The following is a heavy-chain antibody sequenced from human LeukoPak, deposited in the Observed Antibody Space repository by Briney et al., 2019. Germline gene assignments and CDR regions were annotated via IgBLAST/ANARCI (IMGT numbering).Heavy chain of an antibody. CDR3: AKSDSSSAPFDY. CDR1: GFTFSSYA. V-gene: IGHV3-23*01. CDR2: LSGSGGST. J-gene: IGHJ4*02. Sequence: GGSLRLSCAASGFTFSSYAMSWDRQAPGKGLEWVSTLSGSGGSTYYADSVKGRFTISRDNSKNTLYLQMNSLRAEDTAIYYCAKSDSSSAPFDYWGQGTLVTVSS. D-gene: IGHD6-6*01.